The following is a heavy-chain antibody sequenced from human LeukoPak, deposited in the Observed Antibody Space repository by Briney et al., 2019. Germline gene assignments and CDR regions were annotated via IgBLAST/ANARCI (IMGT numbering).Heavy chain of an antibody. J-gene: IGHJ3*02. CDR1: GFTFSSYW. V-gene: IGHV3-74*01. Sequence: GGSLRLSCAASGFTFSSYWMDWVRQAPGKGLVWVSGINSDGRMTRYAESVKGRFTISRDNAKNTLYLQMNSLRAEDTSVYYCARVGSTDSPHAFDIWGQGTMATVSS. D-gene: IGHD2-21*02. CDR3: ARVGSTDSPHAFDI. CDR2: INSDGRMT.